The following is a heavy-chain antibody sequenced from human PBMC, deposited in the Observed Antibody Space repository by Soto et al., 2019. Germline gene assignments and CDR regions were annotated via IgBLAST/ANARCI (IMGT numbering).Heavy chain of an antibody. Sequence: RGSLRLSCEAGSGFSISRYWMAWVRQAPGKGLEWVANIVQDGTDRYYLDSVTGRFTISRDNARNSMYLQMNSLRIEDTAVYYCARALADGMDVWGQGTTVTVSS. D-gene: IGHD3-3*02. CDR3: ARALADGMDV. V-gene: IGHV3-7*03. CDR2: IVQDGTDR. CDR1: GFSISRYW. J-gene: IGHJ6*02.